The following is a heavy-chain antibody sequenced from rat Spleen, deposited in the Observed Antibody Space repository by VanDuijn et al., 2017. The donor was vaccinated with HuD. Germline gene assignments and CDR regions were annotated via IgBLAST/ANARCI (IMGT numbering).Heavy chain of an antibody. V-gene: IGHV5-25*01. CDR3: ARHHYDGYYHGPVFGVMDA. CDR1: GSTFSTSP. Sequence: EVQLVESGGGLVQPGRSMKLSCVVSGSTFSTSPMAWVRQAPKKGLEWVASISSGGGGTYYPDSVKGRFTISRDNAKSTLYLQMDSLRSEDTAIYSCARHHYDGYYHGPVFGVMDAWGQGASVTVSS. CDR2: ISSGGGGT. D-gene: IGHD1-12*03. J-gene: IGHJ4*01.